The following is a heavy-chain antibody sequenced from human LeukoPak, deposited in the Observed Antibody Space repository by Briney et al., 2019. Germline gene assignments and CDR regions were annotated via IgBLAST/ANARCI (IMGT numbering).Heavy chain of an antibody. J-gene: IGHJ4*02. CDR3: AKGDEYSSSYHFDY. CDR1: GFTFDDYA. Sequence: PGGSLRLSCAASGFTFDDYAMHWVRQAPGKGLEWVSGISWNSGSIGYADSVKGRFTISRDNARNSLYLQMTSLRAEDTALYYCAKGDEYSSSYHFDYWGQGTLVTVSS. V-gene: IGHV3-9*01. CDR2: ISWNSGSI. D-gene: IGHD6-6*01.